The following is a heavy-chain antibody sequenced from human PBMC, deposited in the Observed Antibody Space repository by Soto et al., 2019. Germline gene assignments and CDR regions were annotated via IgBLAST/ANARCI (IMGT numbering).Heavy chain of an antibody. V-gene: IGHV1-18*01. D-gene: IGHD1-26*01. CDR3: ARERWAYSWSYSVGMDV. Sequence: QVQLVQSGAEVKKPGASVKVSCKASGYTFTSYGVSWVRQAPGQGLEWMGWISAYNGNTNYAQKLQGRVTMTTDTSTSTAYMELRSLRSDDTAVYYCARERWAYSWSYSVGMDVWGQGTTVTVSS. J-gene: IGHJ6*02. CDR2: ISAYNGNT. CDR1: GYTFTSYG.